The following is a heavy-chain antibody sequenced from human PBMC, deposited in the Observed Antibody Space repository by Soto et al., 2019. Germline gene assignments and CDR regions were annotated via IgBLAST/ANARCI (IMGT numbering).Heavy chain of an antibody. V-gene: IGHV1-69*13. CDR2: IIPIFGTA. D-gene: IGHD2-2*01. CDR1: GGTFSSYA. CDR3: ARGDPAGTYCSSTSCYFRFDY. Sequence: SVKVSCKASGGTFSSYAISWVRQAPGRGLEWMGGIIPIFGTANYAQKFQGRVTITADESTSTAYMELSSLRSEDTAVYYCARGDPAGTYCSSTSCYFRFDYWGQGTLVTVSS. J-gene: IGHJ4*02.